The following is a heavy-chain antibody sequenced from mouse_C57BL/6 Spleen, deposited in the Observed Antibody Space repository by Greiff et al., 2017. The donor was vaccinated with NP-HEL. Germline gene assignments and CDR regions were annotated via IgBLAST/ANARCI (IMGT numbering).Heavy chain of an antibody. J-gene: IGHJ1*03. Sequence: EVKLMESGPELVKPGASVKIPCKASGYTFTDYNMDWVKQSHGKSLEWIGDINPNNGGTIYNQKFKGKATLTVDKSSSTAYMELRSLTSEDTAVYYCARTVGSSYWYFDVWGTGTTVTVSS. CDR2: INPNNGGT. D-gene: IGHD1-1*01. CDR1: GYTFTDYN. V-gene: IGHV1-18*01. CDR3: ARTVGSSYWYFDV.